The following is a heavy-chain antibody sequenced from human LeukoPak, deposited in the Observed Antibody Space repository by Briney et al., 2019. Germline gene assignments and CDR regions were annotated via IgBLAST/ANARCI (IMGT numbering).Heavy chain of an antibody. CDR3: ARDTFWSGYFDY. V-gene: IGHV4-59*01. CDR1: GGSISSYY. D-gene: IGHD3-3*01. CDR2: IYYSGST. J-gene: IGHJ4*02. Sequence: SETLSLTCTVSGGSISSYYWSWIRQPPGKGLEWIGYIYYSGSTNYNPSLNSRVTISVDTSKNQFSLKLSSVTAADTAVYYCARDTFWSGYFDYWGQGTLVTVSS.